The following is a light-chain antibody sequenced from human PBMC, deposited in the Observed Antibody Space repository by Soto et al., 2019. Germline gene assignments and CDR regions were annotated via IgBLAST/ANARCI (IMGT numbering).Light chain of an antibody. CDR1: QSISSW. Sequence: DIQMTQSPSTLSGSVGDIVTITCRASQSISSWLAWYQQKPGKAPKLLIYDASSLESGVPSRFSGSGSATEFTLTISSLQPDDFATYYCQQYNNYWTFGQGTKVDIK. V-gene: IGKV1-5*01. CDR3: QQYNNYWT. CDR2: DAS. J-gene: IGKJ1*01.